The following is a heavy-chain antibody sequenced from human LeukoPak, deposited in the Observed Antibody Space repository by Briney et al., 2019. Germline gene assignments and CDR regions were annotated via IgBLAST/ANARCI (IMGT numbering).Heavy chain of an antibody. J-gene: IGHJ4*02. V-gene: IGHV1-3*01. CDR2: INAGNGNT. Sequence: ASVKVSCKASGYTFTSYAMHWVRQAPGQRLEWMGWINAGNGNTKYSQKFQGRVTITRDTSASTAYMELSSLRSEDTAVYYCARIKKDTMVRGVYYFDYWGQGTLVTVSS. CDR3: ARIKKDTMVRGVYYFDY. CDR1: GYTFTSYA. D-gene: IGHD3-10*01.